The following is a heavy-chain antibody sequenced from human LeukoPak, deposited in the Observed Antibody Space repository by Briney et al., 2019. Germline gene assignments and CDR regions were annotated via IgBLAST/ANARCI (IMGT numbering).Heavy chain of an antibody. CDR3: ARDRTSWLHFDY. CDR1: GFTFSGYY. D-gene: IGHD2-2*01. V-gene: IGHV3-11*01. J-gene: IGHJ4*02. CDR2: ISSSGSTI. Sequence: KPGGSLRLSCAASGFTFSGYYMSWIRQAPGKGLEWVSYISSSGSTIYYADSVKGRFTISRDNAKNSLYLQMNSLRAEDTAVYYCARDRTSWLHFDYWGQGTLVTVSS.